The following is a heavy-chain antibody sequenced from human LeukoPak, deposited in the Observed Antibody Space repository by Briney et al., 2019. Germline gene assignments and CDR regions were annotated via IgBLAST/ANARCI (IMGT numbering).Heavy chain of an antibody. V-gene: IGHV3-21*01. D-gene: IGHD3-10*01. Sequence: GGSLRLSCAASGFTFSSYSMHWVRQAPGKGLEWFSSISRSSNYIFYADSVKGRFTISRDNAKNSLYLQMNSLRADDTAVYYCASDLIYGSGGYWGQGTLVTVSS. CDR1: GFTFSSYS. CDR3: ASDLIYGSGGY. J-gene: IGHJ4*02. CDR2: ISRSSNYI.